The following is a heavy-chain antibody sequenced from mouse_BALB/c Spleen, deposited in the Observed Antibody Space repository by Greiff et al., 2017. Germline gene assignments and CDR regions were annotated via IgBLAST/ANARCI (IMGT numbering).Heavy chain of an antibody. CDR2: ISSGGSYT. V-gene: IGHV5-6*01. Sequence: EVKVVESGGDLVKPGGSLKLSCAASGFTFSSYGMSWVRQTPDKRLEWVATISSGGSYTYYPDSVKGRFTISRDNAKNTLYLQMCSLKSEDTAMYYCARNYSEYFDYWGQGTTLTVSS. J-gene: IGHJ2*01. CDR1: GFTFSSYG. CDR3: ARNYSEYFDY. D-gene: IGHD2-12*01.